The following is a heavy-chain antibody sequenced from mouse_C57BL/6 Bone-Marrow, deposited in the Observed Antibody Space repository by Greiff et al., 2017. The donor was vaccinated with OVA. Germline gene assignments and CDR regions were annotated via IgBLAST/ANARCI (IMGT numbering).Heavy chain of an antibody. J-gene: IGHJ1*03. CDR2: IYPSDSET. CDR1: GYTFTSYW. V-gene: IGHV1-61*01. Sequence: QVQLKQPGAELVRPGSSVKLSCKASGYTFTSYWMDWVKQRPGQGLEWIGNIYPSDSETHYNQKFKDKATLTVDKSSSTAYMQLSSLTSEDSAVYYCARRTGRRYFDVWGTGTTVTVSS. CDR3: ARRTGRRYFDV.